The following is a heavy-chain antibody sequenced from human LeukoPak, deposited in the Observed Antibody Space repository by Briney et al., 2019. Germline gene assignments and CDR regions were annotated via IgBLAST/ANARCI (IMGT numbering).Heavy chain of an antibody. V-gene: IGHV4-31*03. CDR1: GGSISSGGYY. CDR2: IYYSGST. CDR3: ARDRYTVVSWYFDL. Sequence: PSETLSLTCTVSGGSISSGGYYWSWIRQHPGKGLEWIGYIYYSGSTYYNPSLKSRVTISVVTSKNQFSLKLSSVTAADTAVYYCARDRYTVVSWYFDLWGRGTLVTVSS. J-gene: IGHJ2*01. D-gene: IGHD4-23*01.